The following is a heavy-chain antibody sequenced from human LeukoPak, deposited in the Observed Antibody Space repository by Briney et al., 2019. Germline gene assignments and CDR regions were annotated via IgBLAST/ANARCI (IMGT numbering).Heavy chain of an antibody. CDR1: GYTFTSYD. Sequence: ASVKVSCKASGYTFTSYDFNWLRQATGQGLEWMGRINPNSGGTNYAQKFQGRVTMTRDTSISTAYMELSRLRSDDTAVYYCARGTVGATGSDYWGQGTLVTVSS. D-gene: IGHD1-26*01. CDR2: INPNSGGT. V-gene: IGHV1-2*06. CDR3: ARGTVGATGSDY. J-gene: IGHJ4*02.